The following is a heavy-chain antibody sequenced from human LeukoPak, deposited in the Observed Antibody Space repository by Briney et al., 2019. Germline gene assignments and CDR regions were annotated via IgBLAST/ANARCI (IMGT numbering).Heavy chain of an antibody. Sequence: ASVKVSCKASGYTFTGNCMHWVRQAPGQGLEWMGTINPSGGSTSYAQKFQGRVTMTRDMSTSTVYMELSSLRSEDTAVYYCARALYSGYDLEGYYFDYWGQGTLVTVSS. CDR1: GYTFTGNC. CDR3: ARALYSGYDLEGYYFDY. D-gene: IGHD5-12*01. CDR2: INPSGGST. J-gene: IGHJ4*02. V-gene: IGHV1-46*01.